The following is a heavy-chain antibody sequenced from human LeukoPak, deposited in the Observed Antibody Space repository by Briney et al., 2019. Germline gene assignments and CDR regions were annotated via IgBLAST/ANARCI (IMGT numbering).Heavy chain of an antibody. Sequence: GASVKVSCKASGYTFTSYDINWVRQATGQGLEWMGWMNPNSANTGYAQKFRGRVTMTGNTSISTAYMELSGLRSEDTAVYYCARASTSWYTGDQYYFDYWGQGTLVTVSS. J-gene: IGHJ4*02. D-gene: IGHD6-13*01. CDR1: GYTFTSYD. CDR2: MNPNSANT. V-gene: IGHV1-8*01. CDR3: ARASTSWYTGDQYYFDY.